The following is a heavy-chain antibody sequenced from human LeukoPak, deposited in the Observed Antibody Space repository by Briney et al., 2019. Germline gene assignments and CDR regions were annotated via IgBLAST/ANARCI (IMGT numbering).Heavy chain of an antibody. CDR3: ARDVLSYGDSGVDY. J-gene: IGHJ4*02. CDR2: ISGSSTTI. V-gene: IGHV3-48*02. CDR1: GFTFSSYT. D-gene: IGHD2-2*01. Sequence: GGSLRLSCAASGFTFSSYTMTWVRQAPGKGLEWVSYISGSSTTIYYADSVKGRFTISRDNAKNSLYLQMNSLRDEDTAVYYCARDVLSYGDSGVDYWGQRTLVTVSS.